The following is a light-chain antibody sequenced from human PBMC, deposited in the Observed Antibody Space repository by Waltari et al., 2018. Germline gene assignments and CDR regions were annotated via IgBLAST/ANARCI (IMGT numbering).Light chain of an antibody. V-gene: IGLV2-8*01. J-gene: IGLJ1*01. CDR3: SSYGGSNNFYV. CDR2: EVT. CDR1: SSDVGGYNY. Sequence: QSALTQPPSASGSPGQSVTISCAGTSSDVGGYNYVSWYQHHPGKAPKLIIYEVTKRPSGGPARFSGSESGNTASLTVSWLQAEYGSDYYCSSYGGSNNFYVFGTGTKVSVL.